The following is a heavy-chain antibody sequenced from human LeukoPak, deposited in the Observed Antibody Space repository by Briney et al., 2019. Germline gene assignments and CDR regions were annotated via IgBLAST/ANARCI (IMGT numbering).Heavy chain of an antibody. CDR2: IYYSGST. Sequence: SETLSLTCTVSGGSISSYYWSWIRQPPGKGMEWIGYIYYSGSTNYNPSLKSRVTISVDTSKNQFSLKLSAVTAADTAVYYGARVESSWYIEKWGQGTLVTVSS. V-gene: IGHV4-59*01. D-gene: IGHD6-13*01. CDR3: ARVESSWYIEK. CDR1: GGSISSYY. J-gene: IGHJ4*02.